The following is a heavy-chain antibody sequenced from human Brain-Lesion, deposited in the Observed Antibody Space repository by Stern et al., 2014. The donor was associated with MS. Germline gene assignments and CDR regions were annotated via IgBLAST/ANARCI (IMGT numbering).Heavy chain of an antibody. CDR2: SDHSGST. J-gene: IGHJ4*02. V-gene: IGHV4-4*02. D-gene: IGHD6-13*01. CDR3: ARFPASRPHVFDS. Sequence: VQLVESGPGLVKPSGTLSLTCAVSGGSISSSNWWSWVRQSPGKGLEWIGESDHSGSTIHNPSLKSRVPVSVDKSKTRFSLNLRSVTAADTAVYFCARFPASRPHVFDSWGQGTLVTVSS. CDR1: GGSISSSNW.